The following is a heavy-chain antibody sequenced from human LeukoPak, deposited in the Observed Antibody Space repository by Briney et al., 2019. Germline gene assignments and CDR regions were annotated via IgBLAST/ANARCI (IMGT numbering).Heavy chain of an antibody. CDR3: VRGGSPEAFDI. CDR1: GFIFSSYD. CDR2: LGKTGHT. D-gene: IGHD3-16*01. Sequence: EGSLRLSCATSGFIFSSYDMHWVRQTTGGGLEEVAGLGKTGHTHYAASVQGRFIISRENVHNSVYLQMNSQRDGDTALYHCVRGGSPEAFDIWGQGTKVTVSS. V-gene: IGHV3-13*01. J-gene: IGHJ3*02.